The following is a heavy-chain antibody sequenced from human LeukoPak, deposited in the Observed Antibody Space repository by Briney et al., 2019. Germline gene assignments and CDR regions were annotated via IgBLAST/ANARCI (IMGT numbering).Heavy chain of an antibody. J-gene: IGHJ4*02. V-gene: IGHV4-59*01. CDR2: IYYSGST. D-gene: IGHD5-24*01. Sequence: PSETLSLTCTVSGGSISSYYWSWIRQPPGKGLEWIGYIYYSGSTNYNPSLKSRVTISVDTSKNQFSLKLSSVTAADTAVYYCARDTQLGKFDYWGQGTLVTVSS. CDR1: GGSISSYY. CDR3: ARDTQLGKFDY.